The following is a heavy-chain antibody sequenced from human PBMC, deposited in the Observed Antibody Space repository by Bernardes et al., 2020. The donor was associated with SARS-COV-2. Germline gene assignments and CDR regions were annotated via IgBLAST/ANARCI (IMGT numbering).Heavy chain of an antibody. CDR1: GGSISSSSYY. D-gene: IGHD7-27*01. Sequence: SSTLSLTCTVSGGSISSSSYYWGWIRQPPGKGLEWIGSIYYSGSTYYNPSLKSRVTISVDTSKNQFSLKLSSVTAADTAVYYCASELPGDFDLWGRGTLVTVSS. CDR3: ASELPGDFDL. J-gene: IGHJ2*01. CDR2: IYYSGST. V-gene: IGHV4-39*01.